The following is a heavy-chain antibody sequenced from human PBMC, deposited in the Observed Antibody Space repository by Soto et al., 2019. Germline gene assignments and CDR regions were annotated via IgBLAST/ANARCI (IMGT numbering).Heavy chain of an antibody. J-gene: IGHJ4*02. CDR1: GFTFSSYG. CDR2: IWYDGSNE. D-gene: IGHD1-1*01. CDR3: VRDLGNDSDY. Sequence: QVQLVESGGGVVQPGRSLGLSCAASGFTFSSYGMHWVRQAPGKGLEWLAIIWYDGSNEDYADSVKGRFTISRDNSKNTLYLQMNRLRTDDTAVYYCVRDLGNDSDYWGQGTLVTVSS. V-gene: IGHV3-33*01.